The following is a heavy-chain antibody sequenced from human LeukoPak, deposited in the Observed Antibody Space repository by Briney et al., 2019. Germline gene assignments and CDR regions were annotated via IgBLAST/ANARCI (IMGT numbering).Heavy chain of an antibody. V-gene: IGHV1-69*01. J-gene: IGHJ6*04. CDR2: IIPIFGTA. D-gene: IGHD3-9*01. Sequence: SVKVSCKASGGTFSSYAISWVRQAPGQGLEWIGGIIPIFGTANYAQKFQGRVTITADESTSTAYMELSSLRSEDTAVYYCARAHLGGDYDILTGPYSPAGDYGMDVWGKGTTVTVSS. CDR1: GGTFSSYA. CDR3: ARAHLGGDYDILTGPYSPAGDYGMDV.